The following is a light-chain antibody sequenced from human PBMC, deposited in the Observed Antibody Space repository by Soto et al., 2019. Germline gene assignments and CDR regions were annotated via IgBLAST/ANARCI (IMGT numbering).Light chain of an antibody. Sequence: QSALTQPASVSGSPGQSITISCTGTSSDVGGYNYVSWYQQHPGKAPKLMIYDVTNRPSGVSNRFSGSKSGNTASLTISGLQAEDEADYYCNSYSSSSPPSYVFGTGTKLTVL. CDR1: SSDVGGYNY. J-gene: IGLJ1*01. CDR2: DVT. V-gene: IGLV2-14*01. CDR3: NSYSSSSPPSYV.